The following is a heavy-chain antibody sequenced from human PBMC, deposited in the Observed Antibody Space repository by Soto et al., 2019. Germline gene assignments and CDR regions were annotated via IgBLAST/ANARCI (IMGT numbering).Heavy chain of an antibody. V-gene: IGHV4-39*01. CDR2: IYYRGNT. CDR3: ARLEGLATISYYFDF. D-gene: IGHD3-9*01. Sequence: QLQLQESGPGLVKPSETLSLTCSVSGDSINSDKYYWGWIRQPPGKGLEWIGSIYYRGNTYYNPSLQTRVTIPLDKSKSQFSLKLNSVTAADSAMYFCARLEGLATISYYFDFWGQGALVTVSS. J-gene: IGHJ4*02. CDR1: GDSINSDKYY.